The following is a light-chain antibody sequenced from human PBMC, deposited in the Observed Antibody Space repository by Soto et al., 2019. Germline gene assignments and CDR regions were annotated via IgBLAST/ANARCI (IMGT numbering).Light chain of an antibody. CDR3: SSYAGSNKDV. CDR1: SSYVGSYNY. Sequence: QSALTQPPSASGSPGQSVTISCTGTSSYVGSYNYVSWYQQHPGKAPKLMIYEVTKRPSGVPDRFSGSKSGSTASLTVSGFQAEDESDYYCSSYAGSNKDVFGTGTQLTVL. CDR2: EVT. J-gene: IGLJ1*01. V-gene: IGLV2-8*01.